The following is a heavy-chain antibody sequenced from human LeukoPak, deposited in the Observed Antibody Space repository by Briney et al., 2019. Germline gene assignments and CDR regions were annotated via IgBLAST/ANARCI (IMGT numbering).Heavy chain of an antibody. CDR3: VKRITIFGVAGDY. CDR2: FDPEDDET. V-gene: IGHV1-24*01. Sequence: ASVKVSRKVSGYTLTELSMHWVRQAPGKGLEWMGGFDPEDDETIYAQKFQGRVTMTEDTSTDTAYMELSSLRSEDTAVYYCVKRITIFGVAGDYWGQGTLVTVSS. D-gene: IGHD3-3*01. J-gene: IGHJ4*02. CDR1: GYTLTELS.